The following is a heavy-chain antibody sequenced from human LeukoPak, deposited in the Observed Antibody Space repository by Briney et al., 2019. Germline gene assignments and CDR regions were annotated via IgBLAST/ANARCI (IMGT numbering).Heavy chain of an antibody. CDR2: ISDDATGT. CDR3: AKVSNI. CDR1: GFSFSDYA. Sequence: GGSLRLSCAASGFSFSDYAMTWVRQAPGKGLERVSGISDDATGTHYADSVKGRFTISRDNSKNTLYLQMNSLRAEDTAVYYCAKVSNIWGQGTMVTVSS. V-gene: IGHV3-23*01. J-gene: IGHJ3*02.